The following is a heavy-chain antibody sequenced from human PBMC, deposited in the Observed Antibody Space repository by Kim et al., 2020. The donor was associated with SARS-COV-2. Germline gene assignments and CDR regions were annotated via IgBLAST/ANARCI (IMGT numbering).Heavy chain of an antibody. Sequence: SETLSLTCTVSGGSISGHYWSWIRQPPGRGLEWIGYVYDSGITYYNSSLQSRVTISEDTSKNQFSLKLSSVTASDTAVYYCAREGHYDSNSYRSFDHWG. CDR3: AREGHYDSNSYRSFDH. D-gene: IGHD3-22*01. CDR1: GGSISGHY. V-gene: IGHV4-59*11. CDR2: VYDSGIT. J-gene: IGHJ4*01.